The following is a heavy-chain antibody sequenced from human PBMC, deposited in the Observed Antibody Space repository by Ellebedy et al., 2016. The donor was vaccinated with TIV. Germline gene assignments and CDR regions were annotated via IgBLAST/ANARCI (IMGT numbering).Heavy chain of an antibody. CDR1: GFTFSRYS. CDR2: ISSGGTTI. CDR3: ARDGTVVTRGFDS. J-gene: IGHJ4*02. V-gene: IGHV3-48*04. Sequence: GESLKISXAASGFTFSRYSMNWVRQAPGMGLEWVSYISSGGTTIYYADSVKGRFSISRDNAKNSVYLQMNSLRAEDTAVYFCARDGTVVTRGFDSWGQGTLVTVSP. D-gene: IGHD4-23*01.